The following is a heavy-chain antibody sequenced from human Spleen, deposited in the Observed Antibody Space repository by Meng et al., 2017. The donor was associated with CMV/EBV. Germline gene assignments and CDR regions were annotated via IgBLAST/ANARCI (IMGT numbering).Heavy chain of an antibody. Sequence: ASVKVSCKASGYTFTTYGISWVRQAPGQGLEWMGWINPNSGGTNYAQKFQGRVTMTRDTSISTAYMELSRLRSDDTAVYYCARSRDCSSTSCYGQYYYAMEVWGQGTTVTVSS. CDR2: INPNSGGT. D-gene: IGHD2-2*01. J-gene: IGHJ6*02. V-gene: IGHV1-2*02. CDR1: GYTFTTYG. CDR3: ARSRDCSSTSCYGQYYYAMEV.